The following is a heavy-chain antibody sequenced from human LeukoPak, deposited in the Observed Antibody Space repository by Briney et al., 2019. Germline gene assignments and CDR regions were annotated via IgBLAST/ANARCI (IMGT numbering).Heavy chain of an antibody. CDR1: GFTFSDYF. CDR3: ARDHYYVPNY. Sequence: GGSLRLSCATSGFTFSDYFMTWVRQAPGKGLEWVADIKADGSEKYYVDSVKGRFSILRDDAKNSLYLQMNSLRVEDTAVYYCARDHYYVPNYWGQGTLVTVSS. J-gene: IGHJ4*02. D-gene: IGHD3-10*02. CDR2: IKADGSEK. V-gene: IGHV3-7*01.